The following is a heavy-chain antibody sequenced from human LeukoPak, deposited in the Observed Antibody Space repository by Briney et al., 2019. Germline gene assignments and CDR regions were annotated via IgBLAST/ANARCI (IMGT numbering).Heavy chain of an antibody. J-gene: IGHJ4*02. D-gene: IGHD2-15*01. V-gene: IGHV3-15*01. CDR1: GFTFSNAW. CDR2: IKSKTDGGTT. Sequence: KSGGSLRLSCAASGFTFSNAWMSWVRQAPGKGLEWVGRIKSKTDGGTTDYAAPVKGRFTISRDDSKNTLYLQMNSLKTEDTAMCYCSTDSPLRYCSGGSCYLNWATFDYWGQGTLVTVSS. CDR3: STDSPLRYCSGGSCYLNWATFDY.